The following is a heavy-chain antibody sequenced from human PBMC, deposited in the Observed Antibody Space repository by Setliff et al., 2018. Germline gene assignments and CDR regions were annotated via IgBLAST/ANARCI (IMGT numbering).Heavy chain of an antibody. CDR2: IYTGGST. D-gene: IGHD1-1*01. CDR1: GVSVSRHY. J-gene: IGHJ5*02. CDR3: ARDVWGAGTGWFDL. Sequence: SETLSLTCIVSGVSVSRHYWSWIRQPPGKTLEWIGYIYTGGSTTYNPSLKSRDTLSLDTSKNHLSLNMTSVTAADTAVYYCARDVWGAGTGWFDLWGPGILVTVSS. V-gene: IGHV4-4*08.